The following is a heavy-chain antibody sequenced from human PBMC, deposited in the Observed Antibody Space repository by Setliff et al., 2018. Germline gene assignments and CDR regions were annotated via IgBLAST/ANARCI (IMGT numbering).Heavy chain of an antibody. CDR3: ARNGRYYGSGRKWFDP. D-gene: IGHD3-10*01. CDR2: VNPKNGDI. CDR1: GYTFTDYY. J-gene: IGHJ5*02. Sequence: ASVKVSCKPFGYTFTDYYIHWVRQAPGQGLEWMGWVNPKNGDIFYAPKFAGRVTMTRDTPISTVYMELSLLTSDDTAVYYCARNGRYYGSGRKWFDPWGQGTLVTAPQ. V-gene: IGHV1-2*07.